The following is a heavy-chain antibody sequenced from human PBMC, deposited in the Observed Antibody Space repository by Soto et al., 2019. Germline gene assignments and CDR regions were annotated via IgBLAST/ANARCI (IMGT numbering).Heavy chain of an antibody. CDR2: IYYSGST. J-gene: IGHJ6*03. CDR3: AREGGNYYYMDV. V-gene: IGHV4-61*08. CDR1: GGSISSGGYY. Sequence: SETLSLTCTVSGGSISSGGYYWSWIRQPPGKGLEWIGYIYYSGSTNYNPSLKSRVTISVDTSKNQFSLKLSSVTAADTAVYYCAREGGNYYYMDVWGKGTTVTVSS.